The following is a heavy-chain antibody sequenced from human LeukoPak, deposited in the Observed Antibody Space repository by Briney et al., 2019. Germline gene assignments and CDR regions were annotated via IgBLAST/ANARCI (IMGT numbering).Heavy chain of an antibody. Sequence: ASVKVSSKASGYAFSSYGISWVRQAPGQGLEWMGWISGYNGNTNYAQKLQGRVTMTTDTSTTTAYMELRSLRYDDTAVYYCARDWHSVSSTREIYFDYWGQGTLVTVSS. D-gene: IGHD5/OR15-5a*01. CDR2: ISGYNGNT. CDR1: GYAFSSYG. V-gene: IGHV1-18*01. CDR3: ARDWHSVSSTREIYFDY. J-gene: IGHJ4*02.